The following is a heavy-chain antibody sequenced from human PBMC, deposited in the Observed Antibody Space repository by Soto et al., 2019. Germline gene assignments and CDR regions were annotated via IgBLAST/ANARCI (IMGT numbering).Heavy chain of an antibody. D-gene: IGHD5-12*01. CDR2: INPSGGST. Sequence: ASVKVSCKASGYTFTNYYMHWVRQAPGQGLEWMGIINPSGGSTRYAQNFQGRVTMTWDTSTSTVYVDLSSLRSEDTAVYYCARDSGYSGYDPIRGLEDSGQGTLVTVSS. CDR1: GYTFTNYY. CDR3: ARDSGYSGYDPIRGLED. J-gene: IGHJ4*02. V-gene: IGHV1-46*01.